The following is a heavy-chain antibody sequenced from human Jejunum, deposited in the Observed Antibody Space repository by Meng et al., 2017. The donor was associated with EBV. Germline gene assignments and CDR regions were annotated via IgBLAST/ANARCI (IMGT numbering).Heavy chain of an antibody. V-gene: IGHV3-21*01. J-gene: IGHJ4*02. Sequence: EVQLVESGGGLVKSGGSLRRSCAASGFTLSSYSMNWVRQAPGKGLEWVSSISSSSNYIYYPDSVKGRFTISRDNAKNSLYLQMNSLRAEDTAVYYCARDAKTVTQYYFDYWGQGTLVTVYS. CDR3: ARDAKTVTQYYFDY. D-gene: IGHD4-17*01. CDR1: GFTLSSYS. CDR2: ISSSSNYI.